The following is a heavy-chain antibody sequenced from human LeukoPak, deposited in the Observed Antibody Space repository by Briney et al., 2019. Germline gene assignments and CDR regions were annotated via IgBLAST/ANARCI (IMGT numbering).Heavy chain of an antibody. Sequence: GGSLRLSCAASGFPFRSYAMSWVRQAPGKGLEWVSGISRSGGSTYYADSVKGRFTISRDNSKNSLYLQMNSLRTEDTALYYCAKDMGDIVVAVAEGFIDYWGQGTLVTVSS. J-gene: IGHJ4*02. V-gene: IGHV3-43*02. CDR3: AKDMGDIVVAVAEGFIDY. CDR1: GFPFRSYA. CDR2: ISRSGGST. D-gene: IGHD2-15*01.